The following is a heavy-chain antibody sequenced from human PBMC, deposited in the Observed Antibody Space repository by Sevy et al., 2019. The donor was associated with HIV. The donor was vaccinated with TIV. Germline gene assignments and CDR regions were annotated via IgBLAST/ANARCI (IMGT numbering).Heavy chain of an antibody. CDR2: ISSSSSYI. D-gene: IGHD3-3*01. Sequence: GGSLRLSCAASGFTFSSYSMNWVRQAPGKGLEWVSSISSSSSYIYYEDSVKGRFTISRDNAKNSLYVQMNSLRAEDTAVYYCARDAITIFGVVSPFDYWGQGTLVTVSS. V-gene: IGHV3-21*01. CDR3: ARDAITIFGVVSPFDY. J-gene: IGHJ4*02. CDR1: GFTFSSYS.